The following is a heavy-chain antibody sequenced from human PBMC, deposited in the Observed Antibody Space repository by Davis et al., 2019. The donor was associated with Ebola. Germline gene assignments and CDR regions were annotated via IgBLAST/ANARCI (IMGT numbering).Heavy chain of an antibody. J-gene: IGHJ4*02. Sequence: GESLKISCAASGFTFSNYAMSWVRQAPGKGLEWVSAISGSGGSTYYADSVKGRFTISRDNAKNTLYLQMNSLRAEDTAVYYCAKGAYIVGASNFDYWGQGTLVTVSS. CDR2: ISGSGGST. CDR1: GFTFSNYA. CDR3: AKGAYIVGASNFDY. V-gene: IGHV3-23*01. D-gene: IGHD1-26*01.